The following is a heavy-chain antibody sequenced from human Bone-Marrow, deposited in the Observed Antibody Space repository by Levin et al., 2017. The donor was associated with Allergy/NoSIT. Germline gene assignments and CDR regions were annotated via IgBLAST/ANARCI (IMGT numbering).Heavy chain of an antibody. CDR2: INPSGGST. D-gene: IGHD5-24*01. J-gene: IGHJ4*02. Sequence: GESLKISCKASGYTFTSYYMHWVRQAPGQGLEWMGIINPSGGSTSYAQKFQGRVTMTRDTSTSTVYMELSSLRSEDTAVYYCARAGGWLQFLIFYWGQGTLVTVSS. CDR3: ARAGGWLQFLIFY. CDR1: GYTFTSYY. V-gene: IGHV1-46*01.